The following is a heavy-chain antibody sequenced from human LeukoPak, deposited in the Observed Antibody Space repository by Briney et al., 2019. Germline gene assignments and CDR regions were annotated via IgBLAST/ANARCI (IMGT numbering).Heavy chain of an antibody. CDR3: ARVNSGWYGPLDY. D-gene: IGHD6-19*01. CDR2: ISGSGGST. CDR1: GFTFSNYW. V-gene: IGHV3-23*01. Sequence: GGSLRLSCAASGFTFSNYWIHWVRQAPGKGLEWVSVISGSGGSTYYADSVKGRFTISRDNSKNTLYLQMNSLRAEDTAVYYCARVNSGWYGPLDYWGQGTLVTVSS. J-gene: IGHJ4*02.